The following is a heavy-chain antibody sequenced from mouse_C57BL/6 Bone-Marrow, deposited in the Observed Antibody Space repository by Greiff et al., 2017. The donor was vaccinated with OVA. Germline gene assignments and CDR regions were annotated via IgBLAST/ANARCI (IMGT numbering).Heavy chain of an antibody. CDR3: ARRYYYGPWFAY. D-gene: IGHD1-1*01. CDR2: INPYNGDT. V-gene: IGHV1-20*01. CDR1: GYSFTGYF. J-gene: IGHJ3*01. Sequence: EVQLQQSGPELVKPGDSVKISCKASGYSFTGYFMNWVMQSHGKSLEWIGRINPYNGDTFYNQKFKGKATLTVDKSSSTAHMELRSLTSEDSAVYYCARRYYYGPWFAYWGQGTLVTVSA.